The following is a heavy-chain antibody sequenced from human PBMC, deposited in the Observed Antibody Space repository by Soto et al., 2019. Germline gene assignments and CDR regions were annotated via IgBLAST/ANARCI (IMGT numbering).Heavy chain of an antibody. D-gene: IGHD6-6*01. CDR2: IIPIFGTA. CDR1: GGTFSSYA. V-gene: IGHV1-69*01. Sequence: QVQLVQSGAEVKKPGSSVKVSCKASGGTFSSYAISWVRQAPGQGLEWMGGIIPIFGTANYAQKFQGRVKITADESTSTAYMELSSLRSEDTAVYYCARGYDEYSSSSSWFDPWGQGTLVTVSS. J-gene: IGHJ5*02. CDR3: ARGYDEYSSSSSWFDP.